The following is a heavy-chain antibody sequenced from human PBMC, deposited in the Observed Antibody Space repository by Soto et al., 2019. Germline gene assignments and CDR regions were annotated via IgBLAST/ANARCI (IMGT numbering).Heavy chain of an antibody. Sequence: ASVKVSCKASGYTFTSYYMYWVRHAPGHGLEWMGAISPSGTSTNYAQKLQGRVTMTRDTSTRTVYMELSNLRSEDTAVYYCARDSASSGYNYFFDYWGQGTMVTVSS. CDR2: ISPSGTST. V-gene: IGHV1-46*01. CDR3: ARDSASSGYNYFFDY. J-gene: IGHJ4*02. CDR1: GYTFTSYY. D-gene: IGHD3-22*01.